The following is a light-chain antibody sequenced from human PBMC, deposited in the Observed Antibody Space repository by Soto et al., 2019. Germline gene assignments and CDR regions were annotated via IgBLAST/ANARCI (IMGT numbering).Light chain of an antibody. Sequence: QSPLTQPPSASGSPGQSVTISCTGTSSDVGGYTYVSWYQQHPGKAPKLMIFEVNKRPSGVPDRFSGAKSGNSASLTVSGLQGEDEADYYCSSYAGINNIGVFGTGSKVTVL. V-gene: IGLV2-8*01. CDR2: EVN. CDR1: SSDVGGYTY. CDR3: SSYAGINNIGV. J-gene: IGLJ1*01.